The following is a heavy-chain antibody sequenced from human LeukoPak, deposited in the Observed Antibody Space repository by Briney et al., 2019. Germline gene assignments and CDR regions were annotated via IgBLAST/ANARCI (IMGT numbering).Heavy chain of an antibody. V-gene: IGHV3-7*01. Sequence: GGSLRLSCATSGFTSTTYWISWVRQAPGKGLGWVANIRKDGKEIDYVDSVKGRFTISTDYAKRSINLQMSSLRAEDTAVYYCASSKRGTYRFDAYDIWGHGTMVTVSS. CDR3: ASSKRGTYRFDAYDI. CDR1: GFTSTTYW. CDR2: IRKDGKEI. D-gene: IGHD3-16*02. J-gene: IGHJ3*02.